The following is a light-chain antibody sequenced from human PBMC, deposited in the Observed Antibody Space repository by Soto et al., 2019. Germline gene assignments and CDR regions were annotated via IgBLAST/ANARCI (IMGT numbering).Light chain of an antibody. V-gene: IGKV3-11*01. CDR1: QSVSSY. CDR2: DAS. Sequence: EIVLTQSPATLSLSPGERATLSCRASQSVSSYLAWYQQKPGQAPRLLIYDASNRATGIPARFSGSGSGTDFTLTISSLEPEDFAVYYCPQRWTFGPGTKVDIK. J-gene: IGKJ3*01. CDR3: PQRWT.